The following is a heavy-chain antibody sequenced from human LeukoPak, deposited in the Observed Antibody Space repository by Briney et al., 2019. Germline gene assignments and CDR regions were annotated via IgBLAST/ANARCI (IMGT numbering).Heavy chain of an antibody. CDR1: GFTFSNYA. Sequence: SGGSLRLSCAASGFTFSNYAISWVRQAPGKGLEWVSAISGSGGSTYYADSVQGRFTISRDNSKSTLCLQMNSLRAEDTAVYYCAKQLGYCSDGSCYFPYWGQGTLVTVSS. D-gene: IGHD2-15*01. J-gene: IGHJ4*02. CDR3: AKQLGYCSDGSCYFPY. V-gene: IGHV3-23*01. CDR2: ISGSGGST.